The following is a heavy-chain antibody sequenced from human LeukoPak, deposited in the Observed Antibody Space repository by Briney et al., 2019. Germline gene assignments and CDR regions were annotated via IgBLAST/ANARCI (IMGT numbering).Heavy chain of an antibody. J-gene: IGHJ4*02. V-gene: IGHV3-30*07. CDR1: GFTFSSYA. Sequence: PGRSLRLSCAASGFTFSSYAMHWVRQAPGKGLEWVAVISYDGSNKYYADSVKGRFTISRDNSKNTLYLQMNSLRAEDTAVYYCAKPLSSWSTDDYWGQGTLVTVSS. D-gene: IGHD6-13*01. CDR2: ISYDGSNK. CDR3: AKPLSSWSTDDY.